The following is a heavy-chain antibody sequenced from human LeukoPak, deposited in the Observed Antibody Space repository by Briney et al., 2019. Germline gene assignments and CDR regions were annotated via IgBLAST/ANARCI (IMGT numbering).Heavy chain of an antibody. Sequence: GGSLRLSCAASGFTFSSYAMSWVRQAPGKGLEWVSAISGSGGSTYYADSVKGRFTTSRDNSKNTLYLQMNSLRAEDTAVYYCAKGPPSTYCSSTSCRNYDAFDIWGQGTMVTVSS. V-gene: IGHV3-23*01. CDR2: ISGSGGST. J-gene: IGHJ3*02. D-gene: IGHD2-2*01. CDR1: GFTFSSYA. CDR3: AKGPPSTYCSSTSCRNYDAFDI.